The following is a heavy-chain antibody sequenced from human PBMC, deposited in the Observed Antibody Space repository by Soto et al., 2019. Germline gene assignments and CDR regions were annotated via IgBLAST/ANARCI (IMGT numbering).Heavy chain of an antibody. CDR3: AREDSSGWPVDY. J-gene: IGHJ4*02. V-gene: IGHV1-69*08. D-gene: IGHD6-19*01. CDR1: GGTFSSYT. Sequence: QVQLVQSGAEVKKPGSSVKVSCKASGGTFSSYTISWVRQAPGQGLEWMGRIIPILGIANYAQKFQGRVTITADKSTSTAYVELSSLRSEDTAVYYCAREDSSGWPVDYWGQGTLVTVSS. CDR2: IIPILGIA.